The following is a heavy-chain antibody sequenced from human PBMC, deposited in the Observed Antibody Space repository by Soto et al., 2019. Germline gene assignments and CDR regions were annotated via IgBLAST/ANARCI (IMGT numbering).Heavy chain of an antibody. Sequence: SETLSLTCTVSGGSVSSGSYYWSWIRQPPGKGLEWIGYIYYSGSTNYNPSLKSRVTISVDTSKNQFSLKLSSVTAADTAVYYCARLQWRPTYFDYWGQGTLVTVSS. CDR1: GGSVSSGSYY. CDR2: IYYSGST. D-gene: IGHD4-4*01. V-gene: IGHV4-61*01. CDR3: ARLQWRPTYFDY. J-gene: IGHJ4*02.